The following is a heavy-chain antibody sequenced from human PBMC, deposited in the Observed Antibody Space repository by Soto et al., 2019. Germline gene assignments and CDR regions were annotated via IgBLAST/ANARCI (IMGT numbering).Heavy chain of an antibody. Sequence: QVQLVQSGAEVKKPGSSVKVSCKASGGTFRSYAISWVRQAPGQGLEWMGGIIPIFGTANYAQKFQGRVTITADESTSTAYMELSSLRSEDTAVYYCARSRVTYYYDRSAFDIWGQGTMVTVSS. V-gene: IGHV1-69*01. CDR1: GGTFRSYA. D-gene: IGHD3-22*01. CDR3: ARSRVTYYYDRSAFDI. J-gene: IGHJ3*02. CDR2: IIPIFGTA.